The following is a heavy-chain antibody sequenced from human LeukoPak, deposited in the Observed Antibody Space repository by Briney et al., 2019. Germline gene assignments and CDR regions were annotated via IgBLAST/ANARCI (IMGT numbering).Heavy chain of an antibody. J-gene: IGHJ6*02. CDR1: GFTVSSKY. V-gene: IGHV3-66*01. D-gene: IGHD5-18*01. CDR2: IYSGGST. Sequence: GGSLRLSCAASGFTVSSKYMSWVRQAPGKGLEWVSVIYSGGSTYYADSVKGRFTISRDNSKNTLYLQMNSLRAEDTAVYYCAREGGDLLGETAPRDYYYYGMDVWGQGTTVTVSS. CDR3: AREGGDLLGETAPRDYYYYGMDV.